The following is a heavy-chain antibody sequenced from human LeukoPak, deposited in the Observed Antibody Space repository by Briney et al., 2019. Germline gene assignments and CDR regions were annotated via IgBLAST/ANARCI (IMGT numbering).Heavy chain of an antibody. J-gene: IGHJ4*02. CDR2: IYYSGST. CDR1: GGSISSSSYY. V-gene: IGHV4-39*01. CDR3: GGVNWGYFDY. D-gene: IGHD7-27*01. Sequence: PSETLSLTCTGSGGSISSSSYYWGWIRQPPGKGLEWIGSIYYSGSTYYNPSLKSRVTISVDTSKNQFSLKLSSVTAADTAVYYCGGVNWGYFDYWGQGTLVTVSS.